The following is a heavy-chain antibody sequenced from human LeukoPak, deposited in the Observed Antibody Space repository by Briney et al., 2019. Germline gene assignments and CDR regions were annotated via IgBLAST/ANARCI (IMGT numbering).Heavy chain of an antibody. J-gene: IGHJ4*02. CDR3: ARASLSGWYDY. Sequence: GGSLRLSCAASGFTFSTYVMHWVRQAPGKGLEYVSASTGNGGSTYYANSVKGRFTISRDNPKNTLYLQMDSLRAEDMAVYYCARASLSGWYDYWGQGTLVTVSS. D-gene: IGHD6-19*01. V-gene: IGHV3-64*01. CDR2: STGNGGST. CDR1: GFTFSTYV.